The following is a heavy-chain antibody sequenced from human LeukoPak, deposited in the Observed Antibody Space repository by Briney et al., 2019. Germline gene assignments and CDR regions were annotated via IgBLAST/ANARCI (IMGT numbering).Heavy chain of an antibody. V-gene: IGHV3-7*04. CDR3: ARGGIYFHYFDS. J-gene: IGHJ4*02. CDR1: GFTFSTSW. CDR2: IKDDGSEK. D-gene: IGHD1-26*01. Sequence: GGSLRLSCAASGFTFSTSWMSWVRQAPGRGLEWVANIKDDGSEKYYADSVKGRLTISRDNAKNSLFLQMNSLRVEDSAVYYCARGGIYFHYFDSWGQGTLVTVSS.